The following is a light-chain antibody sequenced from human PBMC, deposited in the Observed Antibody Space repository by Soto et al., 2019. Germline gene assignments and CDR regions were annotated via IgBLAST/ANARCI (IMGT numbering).Light chain of an antibody. V-gene: IGLV2-14*01. CDR3: SSHTSSSTPVV. CDR2: EVS. CDR1: SSDVGGYNY. J-gene: IGLJ2*01. Sequence: QSALTQPASVSGSPGQSITISCTGTSSDVGGYNYVSWYQQHPGKAPKLMIYEVSNRPSGVSNRYSGSKSDNTASLTISGPHAEDEADYNSSSHTSSSTPVVFGGGTKLTVL.